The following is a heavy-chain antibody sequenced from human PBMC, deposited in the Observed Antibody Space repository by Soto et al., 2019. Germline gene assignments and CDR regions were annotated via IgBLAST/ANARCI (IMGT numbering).Heavy chain of an antibody. V-gene: IGHV4-4*02. CDR1: GGSISSSNW. CDR3: ARVKDGSGSYPIDIDY. J-gene: IGHJ4*02. D-gene: IGHD3-10*01. CDR2: IYHSGST. Sequence: QVQLQESGPGLVKPSGTLSLTCAVSGGSISSSNWWSWVRQPPGKGRGGIGEIYHSGSTNYNPSLKSRVTISVDKSKNQFSLKLSSVTAADTAVYYCARVKDGSGSYPIDIDYWGQGTLVTVSS.